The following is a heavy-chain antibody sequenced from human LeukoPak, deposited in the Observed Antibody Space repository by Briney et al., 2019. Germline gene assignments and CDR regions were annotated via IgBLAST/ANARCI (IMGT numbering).Heavy chain of an antibody. J-gene: IGHJ3*02. D-gene: IGHD3-22*01. CDR3: ARAKFDSSGYYYRGFDI. Sequence: GGSLRLSCAASGFIFSDYYMGCIRQAPGRGLEWISYITDSGSKIYYTDSVKGRFTMSRDNAKKSLYLQMNSLRAEDTAVYYCARAKFDSSGYYYRGFDIWGQGTMVTVSS. CDR1: GFIFSDYY. V-gene: IGHV3-11*04. CDR2: ITDSGSKI.